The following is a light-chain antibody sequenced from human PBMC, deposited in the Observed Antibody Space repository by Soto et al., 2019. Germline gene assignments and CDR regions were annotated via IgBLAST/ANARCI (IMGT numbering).Light chain of an antibody. Sequence: EIVMTQSPATLSVSPGERATLSCRASQSVNSNYLAWYQQKPGQAPRLLIYGISKRATDIPDRFSGSGSGTEFTLTISSLRPEDFATYYCQQHGQWPITFGQGTRLENK. CDR2: GIS. CDR3: QQHGQWPIT. CDR1: QSVNSN. J-gene: IGKJ5*01. V-gene: IGKV3D-15*01.